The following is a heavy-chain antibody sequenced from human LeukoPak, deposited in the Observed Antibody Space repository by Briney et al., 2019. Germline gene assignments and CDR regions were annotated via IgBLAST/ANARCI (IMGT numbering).Heavy chain of an antibody. V-gene: IGHV3-21*04. J-gene: IGHJ4*02. CDR1: GFTFSSYS. CDR2: ISTSSSCI. D-gene: IGHD1-26*01. CDR3: ARVWYSGSYPVDY. Sequence: GGSLRLSCAASGFTFSSYSMNWVRQAPGKGLEWVSSISTSSSCIYYADSVKARFTISRDNAKKSLYLQMNSLRVDDTAVYYCARVWYSGSYPVDYWGQGTLVTVSS.